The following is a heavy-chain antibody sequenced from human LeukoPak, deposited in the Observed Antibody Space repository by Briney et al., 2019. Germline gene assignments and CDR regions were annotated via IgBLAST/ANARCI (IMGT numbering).Heavy chain of an antibody. V-gene: IGHV3-7*02. CDR2: IKQDGSDK. J-gene: IGHJ4*02. D-gene: IGHD1-1*01. CDR3: ATYKNQLRTVYFDY. Sequence: GGSLRLSCAASGFTFSTFWMTWVRQAPGKGLEWVANIKQDGSDKNYVDSVKGRFTISKDNAKNLLSLEMNGLRAEDTAVYYCATYKNQLRTVYFDYWGQGTLVTVSS. CDR1: GFTFSTFW.